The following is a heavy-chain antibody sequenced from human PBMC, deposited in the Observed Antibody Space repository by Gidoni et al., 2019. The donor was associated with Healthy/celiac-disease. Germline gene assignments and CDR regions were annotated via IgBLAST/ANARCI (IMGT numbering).Heavy chain of an antibody. CDR3: ARGSFGAEGITGTPYYFDY. J-gene: IGHJ4*02. Sequence: QVQLQESGPGLVKPSGTLSLTCAVSGGSISSSNWWSWVRQPPGKGLEWIGEIYHSGSTNYNPSLKSRVTISVDKSKNQFSLKLSSVTAADTAVYYCARGSFGAEGITGTPYYFDYWGQGTLVTVSS. D-gene: IGHD1-20*01. V-gene: IGHV4-4*02. CDR2: IYHSGST. CDR1: GGSISSSNW.